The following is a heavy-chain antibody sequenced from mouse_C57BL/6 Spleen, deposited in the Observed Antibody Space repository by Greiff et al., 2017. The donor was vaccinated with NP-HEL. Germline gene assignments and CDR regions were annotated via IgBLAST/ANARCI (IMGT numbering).Heavy chain of an antibody. J-gene: IGHJ4*01. D-gene: IGHD1-1*01. CDR1: GYAFSSSW. CDR3: ARGRDYGSSYPYAMDY. Sequence: VKLQESGPELVKPGASVKISCKASGYAFSSSWMNWVKQRPGKGLEWIGRIYPGDGDTNYNGKFKGKATLTADKSSSTAYMQLSSLTSEDSAVYFCARGRDYGSSYPYAMDYWGQGTSVTVSS. V-gene: IGHV1-82*01. CDR2: IYPGDGDT.